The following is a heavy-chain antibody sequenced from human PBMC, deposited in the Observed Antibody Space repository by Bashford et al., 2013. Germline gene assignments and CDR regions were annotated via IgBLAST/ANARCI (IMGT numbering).Heavy chain of an antibody. Sequence: GESLKISCKGSGYSFTSYWISWVRQMPGKGLEWMGRIDPSDSYTNYSPSFQGHVTISADKSISTAYLQWSSLKASDTAMYYCARHESGDPYYYYGMDVWGQGTTVTVSS. CDR2: IDPSDSYT. CDR3: ARHESGDPYYYYGMDV. J-gene: IGHJ6*02. CDR1: GYSFTSYW. D-gene: IGHD7-27*01. V-gene: IGHV5-10-1*01.